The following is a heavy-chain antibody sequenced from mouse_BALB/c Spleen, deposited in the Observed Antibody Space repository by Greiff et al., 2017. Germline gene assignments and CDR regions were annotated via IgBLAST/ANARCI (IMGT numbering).Heavy chain of an antibody. CDR2: INPGSGGT. V-gene: IGHV1-54*01. J-gene: IGHJ4*01. CDR1: GYAFTNYL. Sequence: VQLQQSGAELVRPGTSVTVSCTASGYAFTNYLIEWVKQRPGQGLEWIGVINPGSGGTNYNEKFKGTATLTADKSSSTAYMQLSSLASDGSAVYFCARGNEAMEDGGQGTSATGCS. CDR3: ARGNEAMED.